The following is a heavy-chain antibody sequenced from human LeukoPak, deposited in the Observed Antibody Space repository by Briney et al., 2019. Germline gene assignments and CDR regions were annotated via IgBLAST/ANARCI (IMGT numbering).Heavy chain of an antibody. D-gene: IGHD2-15*01. V-gene: IGHV1-8*01. CDR3: ARVVGYCSGGSCPEVSPFDY. CDR1: GYTFTSDD. J-gene: IGHJ4*02. CDR2: MNPNSGNT. Sequence: GASVKVSCKASGYTFTSDDINWVRQATGQGLEWMGWMNPNSGNTGYAQKFQGRVTMTRNTSISTAYMELSSLRSEDTAVYYCARVVGYCSGGSCPEVSPFDYWGQGTLVTDSS.